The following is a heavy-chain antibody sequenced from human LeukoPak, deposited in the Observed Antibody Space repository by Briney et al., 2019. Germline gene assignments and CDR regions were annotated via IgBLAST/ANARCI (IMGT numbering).Heavy chain of an antibody. Sequence: SETLSLTCAVSGASFSDYYWNWLRQPPGKGLEWIGEISHFGSTDYNPSLKSRVTISVDTSKNQFSPQLTSVTAADTAVYYCAARRNWNDGWGQGTLVIVSS. J-gene: IGHJ5*02. CDR1: GASFSDYY. V-gene: IGHV4-34*01. CDR2: ISHFGST. CDR3: AARRNWNDG.